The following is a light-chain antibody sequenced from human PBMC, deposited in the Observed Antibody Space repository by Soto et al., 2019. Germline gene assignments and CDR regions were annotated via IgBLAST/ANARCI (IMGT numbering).Light chain of an antibody. J-gene: IGKJ1*01. CDR2: KAS. CDR3: KKYKSYWT. Sequence: DIQMTQSPSTLSASVGDRVTITCRASQSVSNWLAWYQQKPGKAPKLLIYKASILESGVPSRFSGSGSGTEFTLNISSLQPDDFATYHCKKYKSYWTFGQGTKVEIK. CDR1: QSVSNW. V-gene: IGKV1-5*03.